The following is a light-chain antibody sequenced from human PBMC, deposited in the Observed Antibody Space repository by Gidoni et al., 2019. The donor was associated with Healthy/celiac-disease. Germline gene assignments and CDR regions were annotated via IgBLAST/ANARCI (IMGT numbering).Light chain of an antibody. Sequence: SYELTPPPSVSVSPGQTARTTCSGDALPKQYAYWYQQKPGQAPVLVIYKDSERPSGIPERFSGSSSGTTVTLTISGVQAEDEADYYCQSADSSGTCVVFGGGTKLTVL. V-gene: IGLV3-25*03. CDR1: ALPKQY. CDR3: QSADSSGTCVV. CDR2: KDS. J-gene: IGLJ2*01.